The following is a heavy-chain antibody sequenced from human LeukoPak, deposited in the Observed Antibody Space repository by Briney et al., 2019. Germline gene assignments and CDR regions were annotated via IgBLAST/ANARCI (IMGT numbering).Heavy chain of an antibody. CDR2: IYTSGST. V-gene: IGHV4-4*07. CDR1: GGSISSYY. CDR3: ARVCSSTSCSQLYYYGMDV. D-gene: IGHD2-2*01. J-gene: IGHJ6*02. Sequence: SETLSLTCTVSGGSISSYYWSWIRQPAGKGLEWIGRIYTSGSTNYNPSLKSRVTTSVDTSKNQFSLKLSSVTAADTAVYYCARVCSSTSCSQLYYYGMDVWGQGTTVTVSS.